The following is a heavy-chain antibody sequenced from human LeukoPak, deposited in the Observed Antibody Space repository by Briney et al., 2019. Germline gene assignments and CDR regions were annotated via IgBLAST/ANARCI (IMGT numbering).Heavy chain of an antibody. D-gene: IGHD2-15*01. CDR1: GFTFNHHV. CDR2: ISESGDST. J-gene: IGHJ4*02. Sequence: GGSLRLSCAASGFTFNHHVMYWVRQAPGRGLEWVSAISESGDSTDHADSVKGRFTISRDNSKSTLHLQMNTLMAADTAVYYCASRDPCRGDTCSGLGYWGQGTRFT. CDR3: ASRDPCRGDTCSGLGY. V-gene: IGHV3-23*01.